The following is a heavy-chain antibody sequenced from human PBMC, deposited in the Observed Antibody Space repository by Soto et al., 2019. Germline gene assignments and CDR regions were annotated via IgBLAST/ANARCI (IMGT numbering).Heavy chain of an antibody. V-gene: IGHV4-34*01. CDR3: ARTGRRVAGKVAFDI. Sequence: SETLSLTCAVYGGSFSGYYWSWIRQPPGKGLEWIGEINHSGSTNYNPSLKSRVTITVDTSKNQFSLKLSSVTAADTAVYYCARTGRRVAGKVAFDIWGQGTMVTVSS. D-gene: IGHD6-19*01. CDR2: INHSGST. CDR1: GGSFSGYY. J-gene: IGHJ3*02.